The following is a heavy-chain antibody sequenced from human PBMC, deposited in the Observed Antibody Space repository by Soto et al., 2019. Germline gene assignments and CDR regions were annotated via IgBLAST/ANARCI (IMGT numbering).Heavy chain of an antibody. CDR1: GFTFSSFG. CDR3: ARDASYYSLWSGYYPSRNGMDV. CDR2: IWYDGSKK. Sequence: QVQVVESGGGVVQPGRSLRLSCAASGFTFSSFGMHWVRQAPGKGLEWVSLIWYDGSKKSYGDSVKGRFTISRDNSRNTLYLQMNSLRVDDTAVYYCARDASYYSLWSGYYPSRNGMDVWGQGTTVTVSS. J-gene: IGHJ6*02. D-gene: IGHD3-3*01. V-gene: IGHV3-33*01.